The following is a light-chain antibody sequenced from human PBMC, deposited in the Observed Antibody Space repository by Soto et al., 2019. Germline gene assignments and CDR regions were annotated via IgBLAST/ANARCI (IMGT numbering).Light chain of an antibody. CDR2: GAS. CDR1: QSVSNSY. J-gene: IGKJ4*01. V-gene: IGKV3-20*01. CDR3: QQYSRSPLT. Sequence: EILLTQSPGTLSLSPGERATLSCRASQSVSNSYLAWYQQKPGQAPRLLIYGASSRATGTPDRFSGSGSGTDFTLTISRLEPEDFAVYYCQQYSRSPLTFGGGTKVEIK.